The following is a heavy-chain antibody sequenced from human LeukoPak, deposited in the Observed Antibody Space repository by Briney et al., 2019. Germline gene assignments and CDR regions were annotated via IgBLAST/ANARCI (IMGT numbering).Heavy chain of an antibody. J-gene: IGHJ4*02. D-gene: IGHD3-10*01. V-gene: IGHV3-48*01. CDR1: GFTFSSYS. CDR3: ARGGFGELFSSDY. Sequence: PGGSLRLSCAASGFTFSSYSMNWVRQAPGKGLEWVSYISSSSSTIYYADSVKGRFTISRDNAKNSLYLQMNSLRAEDTAVYYCARGGFGELFSSDYWGQGTPVTVSS. CDR2: ISSSSSTI.